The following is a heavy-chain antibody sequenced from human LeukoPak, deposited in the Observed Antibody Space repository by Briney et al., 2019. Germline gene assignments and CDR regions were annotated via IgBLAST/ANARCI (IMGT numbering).Heavy chain of an antibody. D-gene: IGHD2-2*01. Sequence: QPGRSLRLSCAASGFTFSSYGIHWVRQAPGKGLEWVAVISYDGSNKYYADSVRGRFTISRDNSKNTLYLQMNSLRAEGTAVYYCAKDIVVVPAAIGYYYYYGMDVWGQGTTVTVSS. CDR2: ISYDGSNK. CDR1: GFTFSSYG. V-gene: IGHV3-30*18. CDR3: AKDIVVVPAAIGYYYYYGMDV. J-gene: IGHJ6*02.